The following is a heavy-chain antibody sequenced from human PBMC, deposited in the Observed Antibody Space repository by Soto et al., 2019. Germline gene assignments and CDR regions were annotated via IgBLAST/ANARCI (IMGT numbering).Heavy chain of an antibody. CDR3: ARDQSFDRSYYYGIDF. V-gene: IGHV5-51*01. J-gene: IGHJ6*02. D-gene: IGHD3-22*01. CDR2: IYPGDSET. Sequence: GESLKISCKGSGYTFTSNWIGWVRQMPGKGLEWMGIIYPGDSETRYSPSFQGQVTISADKSINTAYLQWSSLKASDTAIYYCARDQSFDRSYYYGIDFWGQGTTVTVSS. CDR1: GYTFTSNW.